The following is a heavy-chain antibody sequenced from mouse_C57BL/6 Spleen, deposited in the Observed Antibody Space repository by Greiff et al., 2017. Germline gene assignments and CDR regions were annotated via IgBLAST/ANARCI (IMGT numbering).Heavy chain of an antibody. Sequence: EVKLVESGGGLVKPGGSLKLSCAASGFTFSSYAMSWVRQTPEKRLEWVATISDGGSYTYYPDNVKGRFTISRDNAKNNLYLQMSHLKSEDTAMYYCARDRDSGDFDYWGQGTTRTVSS. CDR1: GFTFSSYA. J-gene: IGHJ2*01. V-gene: IGHV5-4*01. CDR2: ISDGGSYT. CDR3: ARDRDSGDFDY.